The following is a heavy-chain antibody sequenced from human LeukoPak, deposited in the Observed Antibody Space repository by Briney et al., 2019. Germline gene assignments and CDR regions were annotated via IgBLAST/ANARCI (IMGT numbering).Heavy chain of an antibody. CDR3: ARGLAVAGITFFDY. J-gene: IGHJ4*02. Sequence: SETLSLTCAVYGGSFSGYYWSWIRQPPGKGLEWIGEINHSGSTNYNPSLKSRVTISVDTSKNQFSLKLSSVTAADTAVYYCARGLAVAGITFFDYWGQGTLVTVSS. V-gene: IGHV4-34*01. CDR1: GGSFSGYY. D-gene: IGHD6-19*01. CDR2: INHSGST.